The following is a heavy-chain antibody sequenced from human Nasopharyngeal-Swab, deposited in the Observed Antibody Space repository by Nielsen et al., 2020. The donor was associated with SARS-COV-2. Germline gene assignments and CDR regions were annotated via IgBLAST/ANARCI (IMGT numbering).Heavy chain of an antibody. J-gene: IGHJ4*02. CDR2: ISSSGSTI. V-gene: IGHV3-48*03. Sequence: GESLKISCEASGFTFSSYPMQWVRQAPGKGLEWVSYISSSGSTIYYADSVKGRFTISRDNAKNSLYLQMNSLRAEDTAVYYCASNALPYYFDYWGQGTLVTVSS. CDR3: ASNALPYYFDY. CDR1: GFTFSSYP. D-gene: IGHD2-2*01.